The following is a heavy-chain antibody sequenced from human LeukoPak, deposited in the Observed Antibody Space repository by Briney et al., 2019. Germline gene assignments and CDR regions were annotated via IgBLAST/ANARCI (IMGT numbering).Heavy chain of an antibody. Sequence: SETLSLTCTVSGGSISSNNYYWGWIRQPPGKGLEWIGSVYYTGSTYYNPSLKSRVTISVDTSKNQFSLRLSSVTAADTAVYYCARRPSDYGGKYYFDYWGQGTLVTVSS. CDR3: ARRPSDYGGKYYFDY. J-gene: IGHJ4*02. CDR2: VYYTGST. CDR1: GGSISSNNYY. V-gene: IGHV4-39*01. D-gene: IGHD4-23*01.